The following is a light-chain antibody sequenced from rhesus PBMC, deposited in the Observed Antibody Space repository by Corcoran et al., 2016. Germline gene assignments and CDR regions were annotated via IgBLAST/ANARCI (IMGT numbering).Light chain of an antibody. CDR1: QGITND. J-gene: IGKJ1*01. Sequence: DIQMTQSPSSLSASVGDRVTITCRASQGITNDLAWYQQTPGETPKLLIYESSSLQSGIPSRFSGSGSVTDFTLTISSLQPEEFATYYCQHYYSTPWTFGQGTKVEIK. CDR2: ESS. CDR3: QHYYSTPWT. V-gene: IGKV1-25*01.